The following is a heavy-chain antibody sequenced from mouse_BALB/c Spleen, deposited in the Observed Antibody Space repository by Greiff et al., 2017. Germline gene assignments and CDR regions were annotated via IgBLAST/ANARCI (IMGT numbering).Heavy chain of an antibody. CDR1: GFNIKDTY. CDR3: ARCHYYGSSYDYAMDY. J-gene: IGHJ4*01. V-gene: IGHV14-3*02. Sequence: VHVKQSGAELVKPGASVKLSCTASGFNIKDTYMHWVKQRPEQGLEWIGRIDPANGNTKYDPKFQGKATITADTSSNTAYLQLSSLTSEDTAVYYCARCHYYGSSYDYAMDYWGQGTSVTVSS. D-gene: IGHD1-1*01. CDR2: IDPANGNT.